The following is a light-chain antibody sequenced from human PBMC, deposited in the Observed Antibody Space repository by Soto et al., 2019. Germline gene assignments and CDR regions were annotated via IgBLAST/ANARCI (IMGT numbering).Light chain of an antibody. J-gene: IGKJ3*01. CDR2: GAS. V-gene: IGKV3-15*01. Sequence: EIVMTQSPATLSVSPGERATLSCRASQSVSSNLAWYQQKPCQAPRLLIYGASTRATGIPARFSGSGSGTEFTLTISSLQSEDFAVYYCQQDNNWPLTFGPGTKVDIK. CDR3: QQDNNWPLT. CDR1: QSVSSN.